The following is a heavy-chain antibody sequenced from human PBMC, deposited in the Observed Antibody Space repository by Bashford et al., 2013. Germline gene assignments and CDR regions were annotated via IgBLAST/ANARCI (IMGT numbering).Heavy chain of an antibody. CDR3: ATDRNGPGGSGSLDAFDI. J-gene: IGHJ3*02. V-gene: IGHV1-24*01. D-gene: IGHD3-10*01. CDR1: GYTLTELS. CDR2: FDPEDGET. Sequence: ASVKVSCKVSGYTLTELSMHWVRQAPGKGLEWMGGFDPEDGETIYAQKFQGRVTMTEDTSTDTAYMELSSLRSEDTAVYYCATDRNGPGGSGSLDAFDIWGQGTMVTVSS.